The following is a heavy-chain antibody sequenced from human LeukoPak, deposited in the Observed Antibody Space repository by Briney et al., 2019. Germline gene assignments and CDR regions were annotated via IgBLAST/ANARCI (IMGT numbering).Heavy chain of an antibody. V-gene: IGHV1-46*01. Sequence: ASVKVSCKASGYTFTSYYMHWVRQAPGQGLEWMGIINPSGGSTSYAQKFQGRVTMTRDTSTSTVYMELSSLRSEDTAVYYCAKPKAVAGGRRVFEPFDYWGQGTLVTVSS. CDR1: GYTFTSYY. CDR2: INPSGGST. D-gene: IGHD6-19*01. CDR3: AKPKAVAGGRRVFEPFDY. J-gene: IGHJ4*02.